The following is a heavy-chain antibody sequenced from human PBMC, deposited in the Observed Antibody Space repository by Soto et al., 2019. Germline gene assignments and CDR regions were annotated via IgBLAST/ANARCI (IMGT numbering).Heavy chain of an antibody. CDR1: GGTFSSFA. J-gene: IGHJ6*02. CDR3: ARDLEVVVLGVDHYYYYGMDV. D-gene: IGHD3-10*01. CDR2: IIPIFETA. Sequence: SVKVSCKTSGGTFSSFAISWVRQAPGQGLEWMGGIIPIFETANYAQKFQGRVTITADEITGTAYMELRSLRSEDTGVYYCARDLEVVVLGVDHYYYYGMDVWGPGPTVTVSS. V-gene: IGHV1-69*13.